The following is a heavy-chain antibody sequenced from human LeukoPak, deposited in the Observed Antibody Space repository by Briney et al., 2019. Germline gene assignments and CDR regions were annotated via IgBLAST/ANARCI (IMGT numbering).Heavy chain of an antibody. V-gene: IGHV4-39*07. CDR2: IYYSGSS. CDR1: GASINSSRYS. Sequence: SETLSLTCTVSGASINSSRYSWGWIRQPPGKGLEWIGYIYYSGSSYYNPSLKSRVTISVDTSKNQFSLKLSSVTAADTAVYYCARGPYYYDSSGYYYQGFFGYWGQGTLVTVSS. CDR3: ARGPYYYDSSGYYYQGFFGY. D-gene: IGHD3-22*01. J-gene: IGHJ4*02.